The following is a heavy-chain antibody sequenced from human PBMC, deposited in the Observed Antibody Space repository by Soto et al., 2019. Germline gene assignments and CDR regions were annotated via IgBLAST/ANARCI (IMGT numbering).Heavy chain of an antibody. CDR2: IIPIQGRA. Sequence: QVQLVQSGAEVKKPGSSVKVSCEASGGSFISYTFTWVRQAPGQGLEWMGRIIPIQGRANYALKLQDRVTITADRSTETVYMELRSLRPEDTAVYYCAKSLLFVDHAYMDVWGKGTTVTVSS. D-gene: IGHD2-21*01. CDR1: GGSFISYT. J-gene: IGHJ6*03. V-gene: IGHV1-69*02. CDR3: AKSLLFVDHAYMDV.